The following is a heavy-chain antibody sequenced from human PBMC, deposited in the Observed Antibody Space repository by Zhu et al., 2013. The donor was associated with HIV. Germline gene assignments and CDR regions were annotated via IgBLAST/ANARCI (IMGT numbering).Heavy chain of an antibody. CDR1: GASFSGYY. J-gene: IGHJ4*02. D-gene: IGHD5-12*01. CDR3: ARGTRLRYIV. Sequence: QVQLQQWGAGLLKPSETLSLTCAVYGASFSGYYWSWIRQPPGKGLEWIGEINHSGSTNYNPSLKSRVTISVDTSKNQFSLKLSSVTAADTAVFYCARGTRLRYIVWGQGTLVHRLL. V-gene: IGHV4-34*01. CDR2: INHSGST.